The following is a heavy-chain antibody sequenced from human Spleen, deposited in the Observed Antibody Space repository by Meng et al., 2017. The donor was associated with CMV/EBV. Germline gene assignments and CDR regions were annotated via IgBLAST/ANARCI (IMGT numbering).Heavy chain of an antibody. CDR3: ARDYNWNPRGILDY. V-gene: IGHV3-21*01. CDR2: ISSSSSYI. Sequence: EVQRVGSGGGMVKPGGSLRLSCAASGFTFSSYSMNWVRQAPGKGLEWVSSISSSSSYIYYADSVKGRFTISRDNAKNSLYLQMNSLRAEDTAVYYCARDYNWNPRGILDYWGQGTLVTVSS. J-gene: IGHJ4*02. D-gene: IGHD1-20*01. CDR1: GFTFSSYS.